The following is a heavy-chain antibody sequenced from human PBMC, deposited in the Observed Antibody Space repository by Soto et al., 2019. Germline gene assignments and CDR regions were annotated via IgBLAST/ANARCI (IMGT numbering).Heavy chain of an antibody. J-gene: IGHJ4*02. D-gene: IGHD3-22*01. CDR2: ISAYNGNT. CDR3: ARVTYYYDSSGYYHFDY. CDR1: GYTFTSYG. Sequence: QVQLVQSGAEVKKPGASVKVSCKASGYTFTSYGISWVRQAPGQGLEWMGWISAYNGNTNYTQKLQGRVTMTTDTSTSTAYMELRSLRSDDTAVYYCARVTYYYDSSGYYHFDYWGQGTLVTVSS. V-gene: IGHV1-18*01.